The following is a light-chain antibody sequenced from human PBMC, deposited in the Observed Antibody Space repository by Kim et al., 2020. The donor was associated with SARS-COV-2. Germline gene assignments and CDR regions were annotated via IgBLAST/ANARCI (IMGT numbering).Light chain of an antibody. CDR1: QSVLHSSNNKNY. CDR3: QQYYTPPYT. J-gene: IGKJ2*01. V-gene: IGKV4-1*01. CDR2: WAS. Sequence: DIVMTQSPDSLAVSLGERATINCKSSQSVLHSSNNKNYLAWYQQKPGQPPKLLIYWASTRESGVPDRLSGSGSVTDFTLTISSLQAEDVAVYSCQQYYTPPYTFGQGTKLEI.